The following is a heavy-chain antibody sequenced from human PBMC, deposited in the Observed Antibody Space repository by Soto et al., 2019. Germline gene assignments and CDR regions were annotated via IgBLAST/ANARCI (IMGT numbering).Heavy chain of an antibody. CDR3: ASESSGSYDWFHP. J-gene: IGHJ5*02. CDR2: TYYRSTWYS. CDR1: GDTISNNIAT. D-gene: IGHD3-22*01. Sequence: SQTLSLTCAISGDTISNNIATWNWIRQSPSRGLEWLGRTYYRSTWYSDYAVSLKGRIRINPDTSKNQFSLQLNSVTPEDTAVYYCASESSGSYDWFHPWGQGTLVTVSS. V-gene: IGHV6-1*01.